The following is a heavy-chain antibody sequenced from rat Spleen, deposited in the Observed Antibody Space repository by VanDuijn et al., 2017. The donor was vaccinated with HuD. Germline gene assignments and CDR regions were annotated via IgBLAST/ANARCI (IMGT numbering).Heavy chain of an antibody. V-gene: IGHV5-25*01. CDR2: ISYGGTAT. CDR3: TRKYTTDYYWYFDF. J-gene: IGHJ1*01. D-gene: IGHD1-6*01. CDR1: GLSLSNYD. Sequence: EVQLVESGGGLVQPGRSMKLSCAASGLSLSNYDTAWVLQAPTKSLVWVGSISYGGTATYYRDCVKGRSTLSRDKAKSTLYLQMGSLRSEDTATYYCTRKYTTDYYWYFDFWGPGTMVTVSS.